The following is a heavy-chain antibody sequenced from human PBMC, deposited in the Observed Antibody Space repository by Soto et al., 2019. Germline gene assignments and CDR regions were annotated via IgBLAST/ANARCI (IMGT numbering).Heavy chain of an antibody. J-gene: IGHJ5*02. V-gene: IGHV1-18*01. D-gene: IGHD2-15*01. CDR1: GYTFTTHG. CDR3: ARALGYCRSGTCYREWFDT. Sequence: QVQLVQSGAEVKKPGASVKVSCKASGYTFTTHGISWVRQVPGQGLEWMGWVRGDNGHTNYAQSLQGRVTMTTDTSPNTAYMELRSLRSDDTAVYYCARALGYCRSGTCYREWFDTWGQGTLVTVSS. CDR2: VRGDNGHT.